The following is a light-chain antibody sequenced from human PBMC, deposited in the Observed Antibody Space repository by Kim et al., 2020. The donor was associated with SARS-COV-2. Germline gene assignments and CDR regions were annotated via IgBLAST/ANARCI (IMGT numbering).Light chain of an antibody. V-gene: IGKV1-33*01. CDR2: DAA. CDR3: QQYDDFIT. CDR1: QDISNY. J-gene: IGKJ4*01. Sequence: SASVGDRVTITSQASQDISNYLNWYQQKPGKAPKLLIYDAANLETGVPSRFSGSGTGTDFTFTISSLQPGDIATYYCQQYDDFITFGGGTKVDIK.